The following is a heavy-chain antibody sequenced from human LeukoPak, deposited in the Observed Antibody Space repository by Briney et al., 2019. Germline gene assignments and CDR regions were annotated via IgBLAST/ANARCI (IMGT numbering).Heavy chain of an antibody. Sequence: PSETLSLTCTVSGDSISSSSYYWGWIRQPPGKGLEWIGSIYYSGSTYYNPSLKSRVTISVDTSKNQFSLKLSSVTAADTAVYYCARHNVFSYSSGSKYYFDYWGQGTPVTVSS. V-gene: IGHV4-39*01. CDR1: GDSISSSSYY. D-gene: IGHD6-19*01. CDR2: IYYSGST. CDR3: ARHNVFSYSSGSKYYFDY. J-gene: IGHJ4*02.